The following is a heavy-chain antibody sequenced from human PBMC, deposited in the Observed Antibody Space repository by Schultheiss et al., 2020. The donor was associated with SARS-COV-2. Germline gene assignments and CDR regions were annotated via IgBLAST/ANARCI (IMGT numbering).Heavy chain of an antibody. V-gene: IGHV3-64D*06. CDR1: GFTFSSYD. J-gene: IGHJ4*02. Sequence: GGSLRLSCSASGFTFSSYDMHWVRQAPGKGLEYVSAISSNGGSTYYADSVKGRFTISRDNSKNTLYLQMSSLRAEDTAVYYCAKAGIAVEYYFDYWGQGTLVTVSS. CDR2: ISSNGGST. CDR3: AKAGIAVEYYFDY. D-gene: IGHD6-19*01.